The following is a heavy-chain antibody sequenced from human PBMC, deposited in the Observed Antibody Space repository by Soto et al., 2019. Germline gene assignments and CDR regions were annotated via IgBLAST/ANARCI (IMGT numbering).Heavy chain of an antibody. D-gene: IGHD3-22*01. CDR2: ISSNGGST. Sequence: PGGSLRLSCSASGFAFSSYAMHWVRQAPGKGLEYVSAISSNGGSTYYAGSVKGRFTISRDNSKNTLYLQMSSLRAEDTAVYYCVKARYYYDSSGYYSAWGQGTLVTVSS. V-gene: IGHV3-64D*06. CDR3: VKARYYYDSSGYYSA. J-gene: IGHJ5*02. CDR1: GFAFSSYA.